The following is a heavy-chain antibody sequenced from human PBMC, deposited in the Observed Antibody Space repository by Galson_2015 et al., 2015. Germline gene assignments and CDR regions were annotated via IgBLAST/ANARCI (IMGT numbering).Heavy chain of an antibody. CDR3: ARGGYYSYYMDV. Sequence: SVKVSCKASGYTFTYRYLHWVRQAPGQALEWMGWITPFNGNTNYAQKFQDRVTITRDTSASTAYMELSSLRSEDTAVYYCARGGYYSYYMDVWGTGTTVTVSS. J-gene: IGHJ6*03. V-gene: IGHV1-45*02. CDR1: GYTFTYRY. CDR2: ITPFNGNT.